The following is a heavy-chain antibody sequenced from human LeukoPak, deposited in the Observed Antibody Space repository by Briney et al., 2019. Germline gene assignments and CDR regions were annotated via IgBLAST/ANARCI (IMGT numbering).Heavy chain of an antibody. CDR3: ARGRITIFGVVKYFDY. D-gene: IGHD3-3*01. V-gene: IGHV4-34*01. Sequence: KSSETLSLTCAVYGGSFSGYYWSWIRQPPGKGLEWIGEINHSGSTNYNPSLKSRVTISVDTSKNQFSLKLSSVTAADTAVYYCARGRITIFGVVKYFDYWGQGTLVTVSS. J-gene: IGHJ4*02. CDR2: INHSGST. CDR1: GGSFSGYY.